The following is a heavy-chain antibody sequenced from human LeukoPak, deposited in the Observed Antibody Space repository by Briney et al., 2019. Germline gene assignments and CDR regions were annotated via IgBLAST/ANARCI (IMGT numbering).Heavy chain of an antibody. CDR1: GDTFNTYT. D-gene: IGHD6-25*01. CDR3: AAAVCVRAARSCGHWYFDR. Sequence: ASMKSPSKTSGDTFNTYTVYWVRHAPRQGLEWMGRFIPVLARPHYAQTFQDRVTITADKSTHTVYIHLNSLTSDDTAVYFCAAAVCVRAARSCGHWYFDRWGRGTLVTVSS. CDR2: FIPVLARP. V-gene: IGHV1-69*02. J-gene: IGHJ2*01.